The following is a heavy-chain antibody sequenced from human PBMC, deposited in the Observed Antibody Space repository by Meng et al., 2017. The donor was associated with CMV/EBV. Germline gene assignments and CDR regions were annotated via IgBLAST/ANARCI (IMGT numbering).Heavy chain of an antibody. J-gene: IGHJ4*02. D-gene: IGHD1-26*01. CDR3: ARDKWELLTRFDY. CDR1: GFTFSSYS. Sequence: AASGFTFSSYSMNWVRQAPGKGVEWVSSISSSSSYIYYADSVKGRFTISRDNAKNSLYLQMNSLRAEDTAVYYCARDKWELLTRFDYWGQGTLVTVSS. V-gene: IGHV3-21*01. CDR2: ISSSSSYI.